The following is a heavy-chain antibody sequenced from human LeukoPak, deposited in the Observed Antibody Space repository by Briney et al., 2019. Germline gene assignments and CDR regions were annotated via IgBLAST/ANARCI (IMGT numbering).Heavy chain of an antibody. V-gene: IGHV3-23*01. CDR3: AKGLNSGFYSASDY. Sequence: GGSLRLSCAASGFSFSNSAMSWVRQAPGKGLEWVSTISGSGDNTYSADSVKGRLTISRDNSKNTLSLQMNSLRAEDTAVYYCAKGLNSGFYSASDYWGQGTLVTVSS. CDR2: ISGSGDNT. J-gene: IGHJ4*02. CDR1: GFSFSNSA. D-gene: IGHD3-22*01.